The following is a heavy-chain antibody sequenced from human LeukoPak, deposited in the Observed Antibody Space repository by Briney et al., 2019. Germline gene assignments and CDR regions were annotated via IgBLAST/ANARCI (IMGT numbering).Heavy chain of an antibody. CDR1: GGSISSYY. Sequence: PSETLSLTCTVSGGSISSYYWSWIRQPPGKGLEWIGYIYYSGSTNYNPSLKSRVTISVDASENQFSLKLSSVTAADTAVYYCARLNTYYYGSGRYAYGMDVWGQGTTVAVSS. CDR3: ARLNTYYYGSGRYAYGMDV. CDR2: IYYSGST. D-gene: IGHD3-10*01. V-gene: IGHV4-59*08. J-gene: IGHJ6*02.